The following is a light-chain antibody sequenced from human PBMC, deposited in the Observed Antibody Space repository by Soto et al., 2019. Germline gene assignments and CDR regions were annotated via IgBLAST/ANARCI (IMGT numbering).Light chain of an antibody. V-gene: IGLV1-47*01. Sequence: QSVLTQAPSASGTPGQRVIISCSGSSSNIGRDFVSWYQQLPGMAPKLLIYKNYQRPSGVPDRFSASKSGTSASLVISGLRSEDEADYYCVAWDDSLSGYVFGTGTKLTVL. CDR1: SSNIGRDF. CDR3: VAWDDSLSGYV. J-gene: IGLJ1*01. CDR2: KNY.